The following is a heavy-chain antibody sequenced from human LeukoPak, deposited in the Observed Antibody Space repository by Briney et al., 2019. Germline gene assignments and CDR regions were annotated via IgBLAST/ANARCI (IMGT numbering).Heavy chain of an antibody. V-gene: IGHV1-46*01. CDR3: ARGKLAYCGGDCYPGLDY. Sequence: ASVKVSCKASGYTFTSYYVHWVRQAPGQGLEWMGIINPSGGSTSYAQKFQGRVTMTRDMSTSTVYMELSSLRSEDTAVYYCARGKLAYCGGDCYPGLDYWGQGTLVTVSS. J-gene: IGHJ4*02. D-gene: IGHD2-21*02. CDR2: INPSGGST. CDR1: GYTFTSYY.